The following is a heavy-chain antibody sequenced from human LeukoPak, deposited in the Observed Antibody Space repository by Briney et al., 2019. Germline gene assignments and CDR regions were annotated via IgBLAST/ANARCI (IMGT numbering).Heavy chain of an antibody. CDR3: ARDRLYCSSTSCYYGMDV. D-gene: IGHD2-2*01. J-gene: IGHJ6*02. V-gene: IGHV1-18*01. CDR2: ISAYNGNT. CDR1: GYTFTSYG. Sequence: ASVEVSCKASGYTFTSYGISWVRQAPGQGLEWMGWISAYNGNTNYAQKLQGRVTMTTDTSTSTAYMELRSLRSDDTAVYYCARDRLYCSSTSCYYGMDVWGQGTTVTVSS.